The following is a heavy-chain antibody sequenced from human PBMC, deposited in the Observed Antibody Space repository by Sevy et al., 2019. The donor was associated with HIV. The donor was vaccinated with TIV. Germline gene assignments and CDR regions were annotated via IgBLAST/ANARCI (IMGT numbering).Heavy chain of an antibody. J-gene: IGHJ4*02. CDR3: AREGCTKPHDY. CDR2: LSFGCGEI. D-gene: IGHD2-8*01. V-gene: IGHV3-23*01. Sequence: GGSLRLSCAASGFTFSKYSMSWVRQPPGKGLEWVSTLSFGCGEINYADSVKGRFIISSDNSKSSVYLQMNNLRPEDTAVYYCAREGCTKPHDYWGQGTLVTVSS. CDR1: GFTFSKYS.